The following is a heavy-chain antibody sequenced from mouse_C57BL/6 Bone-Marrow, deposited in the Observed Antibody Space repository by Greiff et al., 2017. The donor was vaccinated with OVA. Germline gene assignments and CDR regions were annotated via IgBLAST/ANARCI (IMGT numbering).Heavy chain of an antibody. D-gene: IGHD4-1*01. CDR2: ISDGGSYT. V-gene: IGHV5-4*01. Sequence: EVQGVESGGGLVKPGGSLKLSCAASGFTFSSYAMSWVRQTPEKRLEWVATISDGGSYTYYPDNVKGRFTISRDNAKNNLYLQMSHLKSEDTAMYYCARDVGGLTGTFFDYWGQGTTLTVSS. CDR1: GFTFSSYA. J-gene: IGHJ2*01. CDR3: ARDVGGLTGTFFDY.